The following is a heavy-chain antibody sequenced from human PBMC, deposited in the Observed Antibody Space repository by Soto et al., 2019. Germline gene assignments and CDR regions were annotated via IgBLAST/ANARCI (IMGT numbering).Heavy chain of an antibody. V-gene: IGHV6-1*01. CDR3: AREKPQADVLRYFDWLSSYHYYGMDV. Sequence: PSQTLSLTCAISGDSVSSNSAAWNWIRQSPSRGLEWLGRTYYRSKWYNDYAVSVKSRITINPDTSKNQFSLQLNSVTPEDTAVYYCAREKPQADVLRYFDWLSSYHYYGMDVWGQGTTVTVSS. CDR2: TYYRSKWYN. J-gene: IGHJ6*02. D-gene: IGHD3-9*01. CDR1: GDSVSSNSAA.